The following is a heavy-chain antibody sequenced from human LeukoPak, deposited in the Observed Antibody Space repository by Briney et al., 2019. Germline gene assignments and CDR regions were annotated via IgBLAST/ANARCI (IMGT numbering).Heavy chain of an antibody. CDR2: IYPGDSDT. J-gene: IGHJ4*02. V-gene: IGHV5-51*01. Sequence: GESLKISCKGSGYSFTSYWIGWVRQMPGKGLEWMGIIYPGDSDTRYSPSFQGQVTISADKSISTAYLQWSSLKASDTAMYYCARFRGSGSSSAQSYYFDYWGQGTLVTVSS. D-gene: IGHD6-6*01. CDR1: GYSFTSYW. CDR3: ARFRGSGSSSAQSYYFDY.